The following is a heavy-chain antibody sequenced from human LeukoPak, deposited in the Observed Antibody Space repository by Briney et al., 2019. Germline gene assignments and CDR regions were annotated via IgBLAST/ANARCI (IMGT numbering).Heavy chain of an antibody. CDR3: ARGKGGYYYVLDY. V-gene: IGHV1-46*01. J-gene: IGHJ4*02. D-gene: IGHD3-22*01. CDR2: INPSGGSK. Sequence: ASVTVSCKASGYIFTSYYMHWVRQAPGQGLEWMGLINPSGGSKTYAQKFHGRVTLTRDTSTSTVYMELSSLRSEDTAVYYCARGKGGYYYVLDYWGQGTLVTVSS. CDR1: GYIFTSYY.